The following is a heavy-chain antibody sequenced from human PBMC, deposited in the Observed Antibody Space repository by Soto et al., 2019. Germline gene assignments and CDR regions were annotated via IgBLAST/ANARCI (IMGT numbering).Heavy chain of an antibody. D-gene: IGHD3-3*01. CDR2: IDNSGSN. CDR1: GGSISNYF. J-gene: IGHJ4*02. V-gene: IGHV4-4*07. CDR3: TRGGQDFWSGPFDY. Sequence: LFLTCTVSGGSISNYFCNWIRPPAGKGLEWIGRIDNSGSNNSNHSLKSRITMPADTSRNQFSLKLNYVTTAETAVNYCTRGGQDFWSGPFDYWGQGALVTVSS.